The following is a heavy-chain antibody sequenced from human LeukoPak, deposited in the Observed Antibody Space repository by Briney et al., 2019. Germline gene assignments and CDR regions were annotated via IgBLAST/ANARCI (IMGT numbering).Heavy chain of an antibody. CDR3: ARDPDIFDY. CDR1: GFTLSSYG. V-gene: IGHV3-21*01. D-gene: IGHD3-9*01. J-gene: IGHJ4*02. CDR2: ISSSSSYI. Sequence: SGGSLRLSCAASGFTLSSYGMHWVRQAPGKGLEWVSSISSSSSYIYYADSVKGRFTISRDNAKNSLYLQMNSLRAEDTAVYYCARDPDIFDYWGQGTLVTVSS.